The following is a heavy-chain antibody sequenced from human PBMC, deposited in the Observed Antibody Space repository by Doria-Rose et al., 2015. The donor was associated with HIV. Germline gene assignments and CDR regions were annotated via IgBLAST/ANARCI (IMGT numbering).Heavy chain of an antibody. CDR1: GVSLSSPGMG. CDR2: IFADDER. J-gene: IGHJ4*02. CDR3: ARIKSSRWYHKYYFDF. D-gene: IGHD6-13*01. Sequence: QVTLKESGPVLVKPTETLTLTCTVSGVSLSSPGMGVSWICQPPGKALEWLASIFADDERSYKTSLKSRLTISRGTSKGQVVLTMTDMDPVDTATYYCARIKSSRWYHKYYFDFWGQGTLVIVSA. V-gene: IGHV2-26*01.